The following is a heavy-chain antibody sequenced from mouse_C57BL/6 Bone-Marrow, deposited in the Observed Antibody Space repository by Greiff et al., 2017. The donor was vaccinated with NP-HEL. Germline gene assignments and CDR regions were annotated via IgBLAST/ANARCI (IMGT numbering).Heavy chain of an antibody. CDR3: ARMEGRRWLLPLMDY. CDR1: GFNIKDYY. Sequence: VQLQQSGAELVKPGASVKLSCTASGFNIKDYYMHWVKQRTEQGLEWIGRIDPEDGDTKYAPKFQGKATITADTSSNTAYLQLSSLTSEDTAVYYCARMEGRRWLLPLMDYWGQGTSVTVSS. V-gene: IGHV14-2*01. D-gene: IGHD2-3*01. CDR2: IDPEDGDT. J-gene: IGHJ4*01.